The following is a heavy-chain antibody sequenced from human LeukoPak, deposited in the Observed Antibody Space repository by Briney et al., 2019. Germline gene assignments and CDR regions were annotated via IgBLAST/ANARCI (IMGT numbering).Heavy chain of an antibody. CDR1: GGTFSSYA. CDR2: IIPIFVTA. D-gene: IGHD2-15*01. CDR3: PRGAYCSGGSCYRPFDY. V-gene: IGHV1-69*05. Sequence: ASVKVSCKASGGTFSSYAISWVRQAPGQGLEWMGRIIPIFVTANYAQKSQARVTITTAESTSTAYMELSSLRSEDTAVYYCPRGAYCSGGSCYRPFDYWGQGTLVTVSS. J-gene: IGHJ4*02.